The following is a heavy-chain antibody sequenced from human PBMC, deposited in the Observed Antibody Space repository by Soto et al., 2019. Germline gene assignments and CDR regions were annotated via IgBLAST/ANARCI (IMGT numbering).Heavy chain of an antibody. Sequence: PSETLSLTCAVYGGSVNGYYWNWIRQPPGKGLEWIGEINHTVSTHYNPSLKSRVTMSVDTSKNQFSLRLSSVTAADTAIYYCATRIAVIEFLIHPFDHWGQGTQVTVSS. CDR3: ATRIAVIEFLIHPFDH. CDR1: GGSVNGYY. CDR2: INHTVST. V-gene: IGHV4-34*01. J-gene: IGHJ5*02. D-gene: IGHD3-22*01.